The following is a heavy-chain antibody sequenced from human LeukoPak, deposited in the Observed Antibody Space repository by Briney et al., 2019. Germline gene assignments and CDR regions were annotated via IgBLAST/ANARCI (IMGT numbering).Heavy chain of an antibody. V-gene: IGHV4-59*01. CDR3: ARDTTPWGYSDL. CDR1: GGSISSYY. Sequence: PSETLSLTCTVSGGSISSYYWSWIRQPPGKGPEWIGYIYYSGSTNYNPSLKSRVTISVDTSKNQFSLKLSSVTAADTAVYYCARDTTPWGYSDLWGRGTLVTVSS. CDR2: IYYSGST. J-gene: IGHJ2*01. D-gene: IGHD1-14*01.